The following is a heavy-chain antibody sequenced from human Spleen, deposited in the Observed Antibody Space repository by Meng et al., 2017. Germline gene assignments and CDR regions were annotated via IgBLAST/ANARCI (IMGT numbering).Heavy chain of an antibody. CDR2: IWYDGSNT. Sequence: GESLKISCAASGFTFSNRNMHWVRQAPGKGLEWLALIWYDGSNTYYGDSVKGRFTISRDNSKNTVYLQMSSLRVEDTAVYYCASPCGGDCYNWFDPWGQGTLVTVSS. J-gene: IGHJ5*02. CDR1: GFTFSNRN. V-gene: IGHV3-33*01. D-gene: IGHD2-21*02. CDR3: ASPCGGDCYNWFDP.